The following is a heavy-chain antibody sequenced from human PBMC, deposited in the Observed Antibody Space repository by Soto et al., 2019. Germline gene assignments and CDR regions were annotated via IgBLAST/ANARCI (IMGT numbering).Heavy chain of an antibody. CDR1: GGTFSSYT. J-gene: IGHJ4*02. V-gene: IGHV1-69*02. CDR3: ASIVATTRVDY. CDR2: IIPIPGIA. Sequence: GASVKVSCKASGGTFSSYTISWVRQAPGQGLEWMGRIIPIPGIANYAQKFQGRVTITTDKSTSTAYMELSSLRSEDTAVYYCASIVATTRVDYWGQGTLVTVSS. D-gene: IGHD5-12*01.